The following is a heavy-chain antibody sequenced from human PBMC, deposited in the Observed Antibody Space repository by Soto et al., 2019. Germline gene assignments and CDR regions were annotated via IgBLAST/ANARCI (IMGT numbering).Heavy chain of an antibody. CDR2: TKPGNGNT. CDR3: ARGFFGSSMDD. CDR1: GYTFTSYA. D-gene: IGHD6-6*01. V-gene: IGHV1-3*01. J-gene: IGHJ4*02. Sequence: ASVKVSCKASGYTFTSYAMHWVRQAPGQRLEWMGWTKPGNGNTKYPQNFQGEVTITRETSASPANMELRSMRSEAPAGYYGARGFFGSSMDDWGQGTLVTLTS.